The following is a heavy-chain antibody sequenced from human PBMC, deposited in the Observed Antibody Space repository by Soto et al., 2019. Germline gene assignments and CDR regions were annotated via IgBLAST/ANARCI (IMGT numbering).Heavy chain of an antibody. D-gene: IGHD1-26*01. CDR3: AKNQGVELVPLATVDWFDP. CDR2: ISGSGFKK. V-gene: IGHV3-23*01. Sequence: LRLSCAASGFIFENFGVSWVRQAPGKGLEWISSISGSGFKKYYADSVKGRFTISRDNSKSTVYLELNDLSAEDTAVYHCAKNQGVELVPLATVDWFDPWGQGSVVTVSS. CDR1: GFIFENFG. J-gene: IGHJ5*02.